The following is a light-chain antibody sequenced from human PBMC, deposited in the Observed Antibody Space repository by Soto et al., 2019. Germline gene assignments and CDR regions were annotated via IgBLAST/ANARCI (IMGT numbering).Light chain of an antibody. CDR1: QSVSSN. CDR3: QQYNNWPRT. J-gene: IGKJ1*01. V-gene: IGKV3-15*01. Sequence: EIVMTQSPATLSVSPGERATLSCRASQSVSSNLAWYQQKPGQAPSLLIYDASTRATCIPARFSGSGSGTEFTLTISSLQSEDFAVYYCQQYNNWPRTFGQGTKVEIK. CDR2: DAS.